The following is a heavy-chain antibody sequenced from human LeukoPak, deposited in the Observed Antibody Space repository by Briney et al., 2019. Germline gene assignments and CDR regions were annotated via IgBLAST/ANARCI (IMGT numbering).Heavy chain of an antibody. CDR1: GFSVTSYG. CDR2: ISLNGDTT. CDR3: AQGYSSGWFPY. J-gene: IGHJ4*02. Sequence: GGSLRLSCAVSGFSVTSYGMSWVRQAPGKGLEWISAISLNGDTTYYADSVKGRFIISRDNSENKLYLQMNSLRTEDTAVYYCAQGYSSGWFPYWGQGSLVSVSS. V-gene: IGHV3-23*01. D-gene: IGHD6-19*01.